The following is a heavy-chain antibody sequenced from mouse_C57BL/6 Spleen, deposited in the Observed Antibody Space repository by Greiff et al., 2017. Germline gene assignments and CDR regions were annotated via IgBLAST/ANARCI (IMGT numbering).Heavy chain of an antibody. V-gene: IGHV1-53*01. D-gene: IGHD2-2*01. J-gene: IGHJ3*01. Sequence: QVQLQQPGTELVKPGASVKLSCKASGYTFTSYWMHWVKQRPGQGLEWIGNIDPSNGGTNYNEKFKSKATLTADKSSSTAYMQLSSLTSEDSAVYYCAPMVTTGPWFAYWGQGTLVTVSA. CDR1: GYTFTSYW. CDR2: IDPSNGGT. CDR3: APMVTTGPWFAY.